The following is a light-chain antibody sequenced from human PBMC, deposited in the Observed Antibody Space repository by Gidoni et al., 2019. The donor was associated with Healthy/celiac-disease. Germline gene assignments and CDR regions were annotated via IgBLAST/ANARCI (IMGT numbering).Light chain of an antibody. CDR3: QQYYSTPQT. CDR2: WAS. CDR1: QSVLYSSNNKNY. Sequence: DIVITQSPDSLAVSLGERATINCKSSQSVLYSSNNKNYLAWYQQKPGQPPKLLIYWASTRESGVPDRFSGRGSGTDFTLTISSLQAEDVAVYYCQQYYSTPQTFGQGTKVEIK. J-gene: IGKJ1*01. V-gene: IGKV4-1*01.